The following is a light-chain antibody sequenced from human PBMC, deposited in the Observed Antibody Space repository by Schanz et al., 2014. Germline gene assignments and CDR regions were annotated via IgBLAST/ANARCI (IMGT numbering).Light chain of an antibody. J-gene: IGKJ1*01. CDR2: AGS. V-gene: IGKV3-11*01. Sequence: EIVLTQSPATLSLSPGERATLSCRASQSVRSYLAWYQQKPGQAPRLLIYAGSKRATGIPARFSGSGSGTEFTLTISSLQSEDFAVYYCQHYGAFDQGTKVEIK. CDR1: QSVRSY. CDR3: QHYGA.